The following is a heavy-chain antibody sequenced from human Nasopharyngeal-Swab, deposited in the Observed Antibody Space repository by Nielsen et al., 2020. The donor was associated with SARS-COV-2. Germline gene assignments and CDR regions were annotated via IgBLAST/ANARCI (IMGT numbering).Heavy chain of an antibody. Sequence: GESLKISCAASGFPLSHYYMTWVRQPPGKGLEWVANVRQDAREQFYADSVKGRFTISRDNAKNTVSLQMNSLRREDTAVYYCARESVVTGTDDAPDLWGRGTMVTVSS. V-gene: IGHV3-7*04. CDR3: ARESVVTGTDDAPDL. D-gene: IGHD2-21*02. CDR2: VRQDAREQ. CDR1: GFPLSHYY. J-gene: IGHJ3*01.